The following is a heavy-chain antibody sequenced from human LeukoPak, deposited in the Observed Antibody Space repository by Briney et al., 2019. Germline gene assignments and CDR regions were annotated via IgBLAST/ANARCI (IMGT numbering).Heavy chain of an antibody. CDR2: ISGSGGST. CDR1: GFTFSSYA. CDR3: AKGLYDSSGYYPVDAFDI. Sequence: GGSLRLSCAASGFTFSSYAMSWVRQAPGKGLEWVSAISGSGGSTYYADSVKGWFTISRDNSKNTLYLQMNSLRAEDTAVYYCAKGLYDSSGYYPVDAFDIWGQGTMVTVSS. V-gene: IGHV3-23*01. J-gene: IGHJ3*02. D-gene: IGHD3-22*01.